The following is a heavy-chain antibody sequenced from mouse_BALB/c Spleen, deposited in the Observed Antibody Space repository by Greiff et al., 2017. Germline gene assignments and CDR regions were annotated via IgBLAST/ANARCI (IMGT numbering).Heavy chain of an antibody. Sequence: VHVKQSGPELVKPGASVKVSCKASGYSFTDYNMYWVKQSLGKSLEWIGYIDPYNGGTSYNQKFKGKATLTVDKSSSTAFMHLNSLTSEDSAVYYCARGDYYRYEEAMDYWGQGTSVTVSS. CDR2: IDPYNGGT. CDR3: ARGDYYRYEEAMDY. V-gene: IGHV1S135*01. J-gene: IGHJ4*01. CDR1: GYSFTDYN. D-gene: IGHD2-14*01.